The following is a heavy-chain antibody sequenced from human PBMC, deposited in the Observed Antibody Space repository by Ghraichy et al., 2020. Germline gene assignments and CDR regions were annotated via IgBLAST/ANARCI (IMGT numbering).Heavy chain of an antibody. D-gene: IGHD2-2*01. CDR1: GFSLSTSGVG. Sequence: SGPTLVKPTQTLTLTCTFSGFSLSTSGVGVGWIRQPPGKALEWLALIYWDDDKRYSPSLKSRLTITKDTSKNQVVLTMTNMDPVDTATYYCARLQYCSTTSCYYFDYWGQGTPVTVSS. CDR3: ARLQYCSTTSCYYFDY. J-gene: IGHJ4*02. CDR2: IYWDDDK. V-gene: IGHV2-5*02.